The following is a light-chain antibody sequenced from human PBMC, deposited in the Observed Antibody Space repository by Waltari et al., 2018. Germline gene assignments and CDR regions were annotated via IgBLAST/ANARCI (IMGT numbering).Light chain of an antibody. CDR2: GKY. CDR1: SPIDHS. Sequence: SSELTQDPAVSVALGQTVRITCQGDSPIDHSGSWYQQKPGQAPVLVIYGKYNRPSGIPDRFSGSGSGNTASLTIAGAQAEDEADYYCCSRGSSGSSVVFGPGTKVSVL. J-gene: IGLJ1*01. V-gene: IGLV3-19*01. CDR3: CSRGSSGSSVV.